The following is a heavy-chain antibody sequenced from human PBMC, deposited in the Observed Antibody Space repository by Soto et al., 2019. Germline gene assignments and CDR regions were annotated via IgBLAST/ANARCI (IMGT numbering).Heavy chain of an antibody. D-gene: IGHD2-15*01. CDR1: GYSFSNYW. J-gene: IGHJ6*01. CDR2: IYPGDFDT. Sequence: GESLKISCKGSGYSFSNYWIVWVRQMPGKGLEWMGIIYPGDFDTRYSPSFQGQVTISADKSISTAYLQWSSLKASDTAMYYCARRCSGGSCYSSHYYYGLDVWGQGTTVTVSS. V-gene: IGHV5-51*01. CDR3: ARRCSGGSCYSSHYYYGLDV.